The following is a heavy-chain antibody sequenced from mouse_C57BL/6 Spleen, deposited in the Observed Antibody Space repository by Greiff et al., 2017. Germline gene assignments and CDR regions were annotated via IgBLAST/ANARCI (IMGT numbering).Heavy chain of an antibody. J-gene: IGHJ4*01. D-gene: IGHD4-1*01. V-gene: IGHV1-26*01. CDR1: GYTFTDYY. CDR3: AREGSNWEAMDY. CDR2: INPNNGGT. Sequence: EVQLQQSGPELVKPGASVKISCKASGYTFTDYYMNWVKQSHGKSLEWIGDINPNNGGTSYNQKFKGKATLTVDKSSSTAYMELRSLTSEDSAVYYCAREGSNWEAMDYWGQGTSVTVSS.